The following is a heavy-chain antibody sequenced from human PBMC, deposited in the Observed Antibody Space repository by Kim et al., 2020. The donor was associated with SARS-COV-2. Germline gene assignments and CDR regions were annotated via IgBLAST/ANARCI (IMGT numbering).Heavy chain of an antibody. CDR2: DGGHT. CDR3: TATGAAGY. V-gene: IGHV3-74*01. D-gene: IGHD2-8*02. Sequence: DGGHTSYADSVKGRFTISRDNGKNTLYLQMNSLRAEDTAVYYCTATGAAGYWGQGTLVTVSS. J-gene: IGHJ4*02.